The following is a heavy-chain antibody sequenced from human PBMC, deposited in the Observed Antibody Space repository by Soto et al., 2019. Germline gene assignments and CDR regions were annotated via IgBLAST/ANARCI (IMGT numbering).Heavy chain of an antibody. D-gene: IGHD2-2*01. CDR3: ARAGYCGPGCYYYCDC. CDR2: IKPDGSAT. V-gene: IGHV3-7*01. CDR1: GFTFGSYW. J-gene: IGHJ4*01. Sequence: EVQLVESGGGLVQPGGSLRLSCAVSGFTFGSYWMNWVRLIPGKGLEWVAYIKPDGSATYYVDSVKGRFTISRDNAKNSRYLQMNSLRVEYTSVYYCARAGYCGPGCYYYCDCWGHGTLVTVSS.